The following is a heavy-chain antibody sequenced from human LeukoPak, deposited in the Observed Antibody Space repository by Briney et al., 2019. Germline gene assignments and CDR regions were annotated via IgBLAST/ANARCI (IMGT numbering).Heavy chain of an antibody. V-gene: IGHV4-4*02. CDR3: ARVNINNWHSCDY. D-gene: IGHD1-1*01. CDR2: IYHSGSP. J-gene: IGHJ4*02. Sequence: SETLSLTCAVSGGSISSNNWWGWVRQPPGKGLEWVGEIYHSGSPNYNPSLKSRVTISVDKSRNHFSLNLSSVTAADTAVYYCARVNINNWHSCDYWGQGTLVTVSS. CDR1: GGSISSNNW.